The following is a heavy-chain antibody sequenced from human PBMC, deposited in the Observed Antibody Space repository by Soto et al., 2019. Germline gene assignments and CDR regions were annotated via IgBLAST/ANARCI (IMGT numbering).Heavy chain of an antibody. CDR1: GFTFSSYA. D-gene: IGHD4-17*01. CDR2: ISYDGSNK. CDR3: ARGVSTTVVTR. J-gene: IGHJ4*02. V-gene: IGHV3-30-3*01. Sequence: GVSLRLSCAASGFTFSSYAMHWVRQAPGKGLEWVAVISYDGSNKYYADSVKGRFTISRDNSKNTLYLQMNSLRAEDTAVYYCARGVSTTVVTRWGQGTLVTVSS.